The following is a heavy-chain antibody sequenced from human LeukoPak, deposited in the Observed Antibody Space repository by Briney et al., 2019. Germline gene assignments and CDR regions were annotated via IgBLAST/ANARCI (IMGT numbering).Heavy chain of an antibody. CDR1: GYTFTSYG. CDR2: ISAYNGNT. Sequence: ASVKVSCKASGYTFTSYGISWVRQAPGQGLEWTGWISAYNGNTNYAQKLQGRVTMTTDTSTSTAYMELRSLRSDDTAVYYCARDDSSGYYPRYFDYWGQGTLVTVSS. V-gene: IGHV1-18*01. CDR3: ARDDSSGYYPRYFDY. J-gene: IGHJ4*02. D-gene: IGHD3-22*01.